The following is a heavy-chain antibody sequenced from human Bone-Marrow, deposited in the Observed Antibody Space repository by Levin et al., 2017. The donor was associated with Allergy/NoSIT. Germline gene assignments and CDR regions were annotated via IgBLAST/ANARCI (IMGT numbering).Heavy chain of an antibody. D-gene: IGHD3-10*01. CDR3: VRGPPYSRESRLSWFDP. Sequence: SETLSLTCTVSGDSVSNPDYYWAWIRQSPGKGLEWIGSTEYSGDTYYNPSLKSRATMSVDTSKNQVSLILSSVTTADTAVYYCVRGPPYSRESRLSWFDPWGQGTLVTVSS. CDR1: GDSVSNPDYY. CDR2: TEYSGDT. V-gene: IGHV4-39*07. J-gene: IGHJ5*02.